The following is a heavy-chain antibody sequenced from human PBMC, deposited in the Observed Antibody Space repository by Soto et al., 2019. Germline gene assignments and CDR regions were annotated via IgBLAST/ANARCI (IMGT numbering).Heavy chain of an antibody. D-gene: IGHD1-7*01. CDR2: INPKSGDT. Sequence: QVRLMQSGPEVRRPGASVTVSCKASGYTFTHYFIHWVRRAPGQGLEWMGYINPKSGDTHYSQTFRGRVSMPRDTSTDTANMGLSSLKSADTAVYFCARVPGHKNSRGDFWGQGTPITVSS. V-gene: IGHV1-2*02. CDR1: GYTFTHYF. CDR3: ARVPGHKNSRGDF. J-gene: IGHJ4*02.